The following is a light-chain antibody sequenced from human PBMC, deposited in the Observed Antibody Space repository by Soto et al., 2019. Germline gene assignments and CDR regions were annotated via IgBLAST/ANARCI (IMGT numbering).Light chain of an antibody. Sequence: QSALTQPPSVSAAPGQKVTISCSVSSSNIGNNFVTWYQQLPGTAPKLLIYDNNKRPSGIPDRFSGSQSGTSATLGITGLQTGDEAVYYCGSWDSSLTYVFGTVKKVTV. J-gene: IGLJ1*01. CDR1: SSNIGNNF. CDR2: DNN. V-gene: IGLV1-51*01. CDR3: GSWDSSLTYV.